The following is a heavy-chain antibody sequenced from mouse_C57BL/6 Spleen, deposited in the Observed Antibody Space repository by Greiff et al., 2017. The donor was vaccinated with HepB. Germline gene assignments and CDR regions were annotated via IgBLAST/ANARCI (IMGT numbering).Heavy chain of an antibody. CDR3: TRTLYGSSYWYFDV. J-gene: IGHJ1*03. D-gene: IGHD1-1*01. V-gene: IGHV1-15*01. CDR1: GYTFTDYE. CDR2: IDPETGGT. Sequence: VQLVESGAELVRPGASVTLSCKASGYTFTDYEMHWVKQTPVHGLEWIGAIDPETGGTAYNQKFKGKAILTADKSSSTAYMELRSLTSEDSAVYYCTRTLYGSSYWYFDVWGTGTTVTVSS.